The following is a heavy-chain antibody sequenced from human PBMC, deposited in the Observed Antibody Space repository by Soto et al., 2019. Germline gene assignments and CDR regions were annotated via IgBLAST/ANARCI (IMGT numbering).Heavy chain of an antibody. CDR2: IYYSGST. Sequence: PSETLSLTCTVSGGSVSSGSYYWSWIRQPPGKGLGWIGYIYYSGSTNYNPSLKSRVTISVDTSKNQFSLKLSSVTAADTAVYYCARDRGAARPSWFDPWGQGTLVTVSS. J-gene: IGHJ5*02. V-gene: IGHV4-61*01. CDR3: ARDRGAARPSWFDP. D-gene: IGHD6-6*01. CDR1: GGSVSSGSYY.